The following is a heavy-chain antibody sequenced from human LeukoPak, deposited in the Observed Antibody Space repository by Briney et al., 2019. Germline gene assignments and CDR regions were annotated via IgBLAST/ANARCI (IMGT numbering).Heavy chain of an antibody. CDR2: INHSGST. V-gene: IGHV4-34*01. Sequence: IPSETLSLTCAVYGGSFSGYYWSWIRQPPGKGLEWIGEINHSGSTNYNPSLKSRVTISVDTSKNQFSLKLSSVTAADTAVYYCARITMVRGVNWHYYYYGMDVWGQGTTVTVSS. CDR3: ARITMVRGVNWHYYYYGMDV. CDR1: GGSFSGYY. J-gene: IGHJ6*02. D-gene: IGHD3-10*01.